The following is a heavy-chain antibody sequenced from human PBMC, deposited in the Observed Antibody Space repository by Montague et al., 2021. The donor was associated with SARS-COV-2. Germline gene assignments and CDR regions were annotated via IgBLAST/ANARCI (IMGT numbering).Heavy chain of an antibody. Sequence: SETLSLTCTVSGGSISSYYWSWIRQPPGKGLEWIGYIYYSGSTNYNPSLKSRVTISVDTSKNQFSLKLSSVTATDTAVYYCARGSGWMGNAFDIWGQGAMVTVSS. V-gene: IGHV4-59*01. CDR3: ARGSGWMGNAFDI. D-gene: IGHD6-19*01. J-gene: IGHJ3*02. CDR1: GGSISSYY. CDR2: IYYSGST.